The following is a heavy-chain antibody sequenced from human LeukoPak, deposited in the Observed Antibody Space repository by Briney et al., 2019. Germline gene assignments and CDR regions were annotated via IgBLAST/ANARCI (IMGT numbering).Heavy chain of an antibody. Sequence: GASVKVSCKASGYTFTGYYMHWVRQAPGQGLEWMGRINPSGGSTSYAQKFQGRVTMTRDTSTSTIYMELSSLRSEDTAIYYCARDFRLYDSTGYYYALGYWGQGTLVTVSS. CDR1: GYTFTGYY. J-gene: IGHJ4*02. CDR3: ARDFRLYDSTGYYYALGY. D-gene: IGHD3-22*01. V-gene: IGHV1-46*01. CDR2: INPSGGST.